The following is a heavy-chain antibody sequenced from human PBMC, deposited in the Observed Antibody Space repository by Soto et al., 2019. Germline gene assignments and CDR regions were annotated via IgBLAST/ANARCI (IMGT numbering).Heavy chain of an antibody. D-gene: IGHD3-22*01. Sequence: SETLSLTCAVSGGSISSGGYSWSWIRQPPGKGLEWIGYIYHSGSTYYNPSLKSRVTISVDTSKNQFSLKLSSVTAADTAVYYCARVRVVVITKYYFDYWGQGTLVTVSS. J-gene: IGHJ4*02. CDR1: GGSISSGGYS. CDR2: IYHSGST. V-gene: IGHV4-30-2*05. CDR3: ARVRVVVITKYYFDY.